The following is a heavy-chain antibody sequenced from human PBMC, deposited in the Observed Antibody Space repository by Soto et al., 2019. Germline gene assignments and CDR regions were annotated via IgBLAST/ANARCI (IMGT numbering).Heavy chain of an antibody. V-gene: IGHV4-4*07. J-gene: IGHJ5*02. CDR2: IYTSGST. CDR3: ASEVYTYGMAFDP. D-gene: IGHD5-18*01. Sequence: QVQLQESGPGLVKPSETLSLTCTVSGASISSYYCSWIRQPAGKGLEWIGRIYTSGSTNYNPSLKSRVTMSVDTSKNQFSLKLTSVTAADTAVYYCASEVYTYGMAFDPWGQGTLVTVSS. CDR1: GASISSYY.